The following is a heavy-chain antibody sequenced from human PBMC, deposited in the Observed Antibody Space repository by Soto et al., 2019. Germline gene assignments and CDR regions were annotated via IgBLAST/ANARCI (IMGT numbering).Heavy chain of an antibody. D-gene: IGHD2-2*01. CDR2: ILYDGSNK. CDR1: GFTFSNYG. Sequence: QVQLVESGGGVVQAGRSLRLSCAASGFTFSNYGMHWVRQTPGKGLEWVALILYDGSNKHYADSVKGRFTISRDNSKNTLYLQVSSLRAEDTAVYYCAKSRDAYNFYFYYGMDVWGQGTTVTVSS. CDR3: AKSRDAYNFYFYYGMDV. V-gene: IGHV3-30*18. J-gene: IGHJ6*02.